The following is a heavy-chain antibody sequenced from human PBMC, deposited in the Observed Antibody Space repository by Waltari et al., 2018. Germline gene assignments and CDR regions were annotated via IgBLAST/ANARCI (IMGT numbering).Heavy chain of an antibody. CDR1: GGSVSGFY. J-gene: IGHJ5*02. CDR3: ARGGGGDWEWFDP. Sequence: QLQLQESGPSLLKPSAPLSLICTDSGGSVSGFYWRWVRQPPGKGLDWIGYIYYTGSTNFNPSLKSRVTMSVDTSKNQFSLKLSSVTAADTAFYYCARGGGGDWEWFDPWGQGTLVTVSS. V-gene: IGHV4-59*02. CDR2: IYYTGST. D-gene: IGHD2-21*02.